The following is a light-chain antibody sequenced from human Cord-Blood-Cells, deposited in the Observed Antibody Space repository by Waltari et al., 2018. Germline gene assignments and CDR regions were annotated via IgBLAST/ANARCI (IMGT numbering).Light chain of an antibody. J-gene: IGKJ2*03. CDR3: QQSYSTPYS. CDR2: DPS. CDR1: QSVSSY. V-gene: IGKV3-11*01. Sequence: EIVLTQSPATLPFSPGERATLSCRASQSVSSYLAWYQQKPGQAPRLLIYDPSTGATGIPARFSGSESGTDFTLTISSLEPEDFATYYCQQSYSTPYSFGQGTELEVK.